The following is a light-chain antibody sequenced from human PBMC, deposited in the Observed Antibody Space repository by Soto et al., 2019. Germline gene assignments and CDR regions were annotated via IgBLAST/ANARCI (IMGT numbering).Light chain of an antibody. CDR2: DVS. CDR3: SSYTTSSTYV. V-gene: IGLV2-18*02. CDR1: SSDVGSYNR. Sequence: QSALTQPPSVSGSPGQSVAISCTGTSSDVGSYNRVSWYQQPPGTAPKLMIYDVSNRPSGVPDRFSGSKSGNTASLTISGLQAEYEADYYRSSYTTSSTYVFGTGTKLTVL. J-gene: IGLJ1*01.